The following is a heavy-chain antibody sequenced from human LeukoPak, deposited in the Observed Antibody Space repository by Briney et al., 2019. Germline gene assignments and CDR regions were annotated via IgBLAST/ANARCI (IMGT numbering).Heavy chain of an antibody. CDR3: ANENDYLDF. V-gene: IGHV3-23*01. CDR2: ISRNGDDR. CDR1: GFSLSNYG. Sequence: GGSLRLSCVVSGFSLSNYGMTWVRQAPGKGLEWVSAISRNGDDRYYTDSVKGRFTVSRDTSKNTLYLEMNFVRVDDTATYYCANENDYLDFWGQGVLVTVSS. J-gene: IGHJ4*02.